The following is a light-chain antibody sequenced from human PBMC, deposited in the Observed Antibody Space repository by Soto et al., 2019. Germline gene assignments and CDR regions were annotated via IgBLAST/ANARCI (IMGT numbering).Light chain of an antibody. J-gene: IGLJ1*01. CDR3: SSYAGSSHV. CDR2: EVN. CDR1: SSDVGGYNY. V-gene: IGLV2-8*01. Sequence: QSALTQPPSASGSPGQSVAISCTGTSSDVGGYNYVSWYQQHPGKAPKLMIYEVNKRPSGVPDRFSGSKSGNTASLPVSGRQAEDEADYYCSSYAGSSHVFGTGTKVTVL.